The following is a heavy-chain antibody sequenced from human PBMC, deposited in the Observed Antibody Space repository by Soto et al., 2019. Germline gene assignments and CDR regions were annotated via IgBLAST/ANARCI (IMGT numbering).Heavy chain of an antibody. CDR2: ISGSGVTT. V-gene: IGHV3-23*01. D-gene: IGHD1-1*01. J-gene: IGHJ4*02. Sequence: EVELLESGGGLVQPGGSLRLSCVASKFSFSEYTMSWVRQGPGKGLEWVSRISGSGVTTYYAASVKGRFTISRDNSKRTLFLQMDSLGADDTAVYYCARLMGYAPDYWGQGTLVTVS. CDR1: KFSFSEYT. CDR3: ARLMGYAPDY.